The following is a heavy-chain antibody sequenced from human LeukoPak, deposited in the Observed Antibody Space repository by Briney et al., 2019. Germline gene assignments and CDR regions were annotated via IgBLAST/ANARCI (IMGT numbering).Heavy chain of an antibody. CDR2: IWYDGSNK. CDR1: GFTFSSYG. D-gene: IGHD3-22*01. V-gene: IGHV3-33*01. J-gene: IGHJ4*02. Sequence: GGSLRLSCAASGFTFSSYGMHWVRQAPGKGLEWVAVIWYDGSNKYYADSVKGRFTISKDNSKNTLYLQMNSLRAEDTAVYYCARAPRYYYDSSGYHEYWGQGTLVTVSS. CDR3: ARAPRYYYDSSGYHEY.